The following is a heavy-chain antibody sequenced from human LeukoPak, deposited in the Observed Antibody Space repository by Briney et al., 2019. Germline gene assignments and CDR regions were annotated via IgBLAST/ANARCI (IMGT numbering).Heavy chain of an antibody. D-gene: IGHD3-22*01. V-gene: IGHV5-51*01. CDR3: ARVGPYDSSGYYYFDY. CDR1: GYSFTSYW. CDR2: IYPGDSDT. Sequence: GESLQISCKGSGYSFTSYWIGWVRQMPGKGLEWMGIIYPGDSDTRYSPSFQGLVTISADKSISTAYLQWSSLKASDTAMYYCARVGPYDSSGYYYFDYWGQGTLVTVSS. J-gene: IGHJ4*02.